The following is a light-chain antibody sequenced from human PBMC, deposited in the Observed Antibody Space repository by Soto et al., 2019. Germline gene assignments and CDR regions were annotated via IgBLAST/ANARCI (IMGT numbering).Light chain of an antibody. Sequence: QSLLTQPASVSRSPGQSITISCTGASSDVGSYNLVSWYQQHPGKAPKLMIYEGSKRPSGVSNRFSGSKSGNTASLTISGLQAEDEADYYGCSYAGSSTYVFGTGTKVTVL. CDR2: EGS. V-gene: IGLV2-23*01. CDR1: SSDVGSYNL. J-gene: IGLJ1*01. CDR3: CSYAGSSTYV.